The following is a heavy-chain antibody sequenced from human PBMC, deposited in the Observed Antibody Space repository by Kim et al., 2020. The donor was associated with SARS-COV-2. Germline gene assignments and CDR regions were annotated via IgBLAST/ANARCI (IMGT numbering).Heavy chain of an antibody. V-gene: IGHV3-33*06. CDR2: IWYDGSNK. CDR3: AKDLFPQIWFGELSLTLDY. J-gene: IGHJ4*02. Sequence: GGSLRLSCAASGFTFSSYGMHWVRQAPGKGLEWVAVIWYDGSNKYYADSVKGRFTISRDNSKNTLYLQMNSLRAEDTAVYYCAKDLFPQIWFGELSLTLDYWGQGTLVTVSS. CDR1: GFTFSSYG. D-gene: IGHD3-10*01.